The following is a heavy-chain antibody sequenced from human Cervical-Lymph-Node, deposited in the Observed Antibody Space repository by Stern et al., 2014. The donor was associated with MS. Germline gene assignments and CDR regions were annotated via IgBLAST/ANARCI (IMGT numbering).Heavy chain of an antibody. D-gene: IGHD3-16*02. CDR2: INTDTGNP. CDR3: ARQSFGLDV. V-gene: IGHV7-4-1*02. CDR1: GYTFTSYA. Sequence: QVQLVQSGSELKKPGASVKVSCKASGYTFTSYAVHWVRQAPGQGLECMGWINTDTGNPAYAQGFTGRFVFSLDTSVNTAYLQISSLKAEDTAVYYCARQSFGLDVWGQGTTVTVSS. J-gene: IGHJ6*02.